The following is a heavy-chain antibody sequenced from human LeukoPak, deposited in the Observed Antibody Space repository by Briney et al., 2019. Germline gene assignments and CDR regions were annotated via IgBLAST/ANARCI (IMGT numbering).Heavy chain of an antibody. CDR2: IYPGDSDT. V-gene: IGHV5-51*01. D-gene: IGHD3-10*01. CDR3: AIGDYKWGYYFDY. J-gene: IGHJ4*02. Sequence: GESLKISCHGSGYRFDIYWIAWVRQMPGKGLEFIGFIYPGDSDTRYSPSFQGQVTISADKSISTAYLQWSSLKASDTAMYYCAIGDYKWGYYFDYWGQGTLVTVSS. CDR1: GYRFDIYW.